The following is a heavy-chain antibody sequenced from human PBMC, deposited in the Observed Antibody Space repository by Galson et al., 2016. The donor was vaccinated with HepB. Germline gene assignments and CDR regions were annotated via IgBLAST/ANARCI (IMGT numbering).Heavy chain of an antibody. CDR1: GFAFSSYA. Sequence: SLRLSCAASGFAFSSYAMSWVRQAPGKGLEWVSSISYTDGSTSYADSVKGRFTISRDNAKNSLYLQMNSLRAEDTAVYYCARHSISPGDYWGQGTLVTVSS. J-gene: IGHJ4*02. CDR3: ARHSISPGDY. D-gene: IGHD6-6*01. V-gene: IGHV3-23*01. CDR2: ISYTDGST.